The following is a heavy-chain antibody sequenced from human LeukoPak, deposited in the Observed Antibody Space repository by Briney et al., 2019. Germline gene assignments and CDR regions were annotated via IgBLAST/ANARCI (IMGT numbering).Heavy chain of an antibody. CDR2: ISYDGRHK. CDR3: ARVPSIAAVGIRLDY. V-gene: IGHV3-30*03. CDR1: GFTFSSYG. D-gene: IGHD6-13*01. Sequence: GGSLRLSCVASGFTFSSYGMHWVRQAPGKGLEWVAVISYDGRHKYYADSVKGRYTISRDNSKNTLYLQMNSLRAEDTAMYYCARVPSIAAVGIRLDYWGQGTLVSVSS. J-gene: IGHJ4*02.